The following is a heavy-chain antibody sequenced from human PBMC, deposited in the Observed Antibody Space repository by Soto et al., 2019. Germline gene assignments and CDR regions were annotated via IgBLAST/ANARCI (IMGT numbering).Heavy chain of an antibody. CDR3: ARDPQKPTVTTFGVDY. D-gene: IGHD4-17*01. J-gene: IGHJ4*02. V-gene: IGHV3-30-3*01. Sequence: GGSLRLSCAASGFTFSSYAMHWVRQAPGKGLEWVAVISYDGSNKYYADSVKGRFTISRDNSKNTLYLQMNSLRAEDTAVYYYARDPQKPTVTTFGVDYWGQGTLVTVSS. CDR1: GFTFSSYA. CDR2: ISYDGSNK.